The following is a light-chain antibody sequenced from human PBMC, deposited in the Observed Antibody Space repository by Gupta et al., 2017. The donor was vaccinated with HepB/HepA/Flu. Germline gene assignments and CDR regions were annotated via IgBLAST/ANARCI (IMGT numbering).Light chain of an antibody. CDR2: GAS. Sequence: ELVMTQSPATLSVSPGERATLSCRASQSVSSNVAWYQQKTGQAPRLLIYGASTRATGIPARFSGSGSGTECTLTISRLQSEDFAVYSWQHYNNWPLWTFGQGTKVEIK. J-gene: IGKJ1*01. V-gene: IGKV3-15*01. CDR1: QSVSSN. CDR3: QHYNNWPLWT.